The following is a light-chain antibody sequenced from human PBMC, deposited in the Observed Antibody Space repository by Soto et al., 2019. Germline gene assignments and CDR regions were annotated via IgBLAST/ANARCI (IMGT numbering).Light chain of an antibody. J-gene: IGKJ2*01. CDR3: HQYYDGPYT. V-gene: IGKV3-15*01. CDR2: GAS. CDR1: QSVSSN. Sequence: EIVMTQSPATLSLSPGERATLSCRASQSVSSNVAWYQQIPGQTPRLLIYGASTRATGIPVRFSGSGSGTEFTLTISSLQSEDFAVYYCHQYYDGPYTFGQGTKVEI.